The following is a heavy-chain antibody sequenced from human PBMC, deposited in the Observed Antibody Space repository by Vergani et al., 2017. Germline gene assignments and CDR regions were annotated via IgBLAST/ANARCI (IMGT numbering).Heavy chain of an antibody. CDR3: ARIPRSSGNYYGSGSYRAGQAFDI. D-gene: IGHD3-10*01. V-gene: IGHV4-34*01. J-gene: IGHJ3*02. CDR2: INHSGST. Sequence: QVQLQQWGAGLLKPSETPSLTCAVYGGSFSGYYWSWIRQPPGKGLEWIGEINHSGSTNYNPSLKSRVTISVDTSKNQFSLKLSSVTAADTAVYYCARIPRSSGNYYGSGSYRAGQAFDIWGQGTMVTVSS. CDR1: GGSFSGYY.